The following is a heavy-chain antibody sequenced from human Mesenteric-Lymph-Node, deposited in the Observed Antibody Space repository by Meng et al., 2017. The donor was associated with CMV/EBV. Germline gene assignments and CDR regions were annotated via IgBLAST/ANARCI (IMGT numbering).Heavy chain of an antibody. V-gene: IGHV3-30*03. CDR3: ATDYNRALPFYFES. J-gene: IGHJ4*02. D-gene: IGHD1-14*01. Sequence: GESLKISCAASGFTFSSYSMNWVRQAPGKGLEWVATVSYDASNKYHADSVKGRFTISRDNSKNTLYLQANNLKPEDTAVYYCATDYNRALPFYFESWGQGTLVTVSS. CDR1: GFTFSSYS. CDR2: VSYDASNK.